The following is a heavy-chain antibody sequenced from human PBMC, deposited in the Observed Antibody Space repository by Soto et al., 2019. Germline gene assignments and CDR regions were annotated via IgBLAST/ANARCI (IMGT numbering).Heavy chain of an antibody. J-gene: IGHJ4*01. CDR1: GYTFTYYW. D-gene: IGHD1-26*01. CDR3: GRHYGGATKGIDY. CDR2: TYPFDSDT. V-gene: IGHV5-51*01. Sequence: GESLKISCEGSGYTFTYYWIGWVRQVPGKGLEWMGVTYPFDSDTRYSPSFQGRVTISAVQSTNTAYLELSRLQASDTAIYYCGRHYGGATKGIDYWGQGTRVTVSS.